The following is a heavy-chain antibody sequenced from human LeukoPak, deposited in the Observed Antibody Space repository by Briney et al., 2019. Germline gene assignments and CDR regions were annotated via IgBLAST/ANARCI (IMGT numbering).Heavy chain of an antibody. CDR2: INGNSITR. CDR1: GFTFSDYS. Sequence: GRSLGLSCAASGFTFSDYSMNWVRQAPGKGLEWVSHINGNSITRYYADSVKGRFTISRDNVKNSLYLQMNSLRDEDTAAYYCARYFGDPQGMDVWGQGTTVTVSS. D-gene: IGHD3-10*01. CDR3: ARYFGDPQGMDV. V-gene: IGHV3-48*02. J-gene: IGHJ6*02.